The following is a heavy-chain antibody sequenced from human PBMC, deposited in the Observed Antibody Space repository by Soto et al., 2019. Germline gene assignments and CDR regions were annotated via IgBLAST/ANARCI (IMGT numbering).Heavy chain of an antibody. D-gene: IGHD2-15*01. CDR2: MNPNSGNT. CDR3: TRGPAGCSDGHCYANNWLGP. V-gene: IGHV1-8*01. J-gene: IGHJ5*02. CDR1: GYAFTKYD. Sequence: ASVKVSCKASGYAFTKYDINWVRQATGQGLEWMGWMNPNSGNTGYAQKFQGRVTMTRNTSISTAYMELDSLRSDDTAVYYCTRGPAGCSDGHCYANNWLGPWGQGTLVTVSS.